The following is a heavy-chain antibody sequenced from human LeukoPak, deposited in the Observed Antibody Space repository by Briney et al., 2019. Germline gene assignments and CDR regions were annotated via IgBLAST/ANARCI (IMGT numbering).Heavy chain of an antibody. V-gene: IGHV4-34*01. CDR2: INHSGST. D-gene: IGHD3-10*01. J-gene: IGHJ4*02. CDR3: ARGGYYGSGSYYPYHY. Sequence: SETLSLTCAVYGGSFSGYYWSWIRQPPGKGLEWIGEINHSGSTNYNPSLKSRVTISVDTSKNQFSLKLSSVTAADTAVYYCARGGYYGSGSYYPYHYWGQGTLVTVSA. CDR1: GGSFSGYY.